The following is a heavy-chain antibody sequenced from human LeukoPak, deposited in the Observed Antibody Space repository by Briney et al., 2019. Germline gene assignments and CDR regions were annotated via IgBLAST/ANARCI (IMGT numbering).Heavy chain of an antibody. CDR1: GFTFSAYG. J-gene: IGHJ4*02. D-gene: IGHD2-2*01. CDR2: ISHDGDTK. CDR3: AKEAATSQIDY. V-gene: IGHV3-30*18. Sequence: GGSLRLSCAASGFTFSAYGMHWVRQVPVKALEWLAVISHDGDTKYYEDSVKGRFTISRDNFKNTLSLQINGLKAEDTAVYYCAKEAATSQIDYWGQGTLVTVSS.